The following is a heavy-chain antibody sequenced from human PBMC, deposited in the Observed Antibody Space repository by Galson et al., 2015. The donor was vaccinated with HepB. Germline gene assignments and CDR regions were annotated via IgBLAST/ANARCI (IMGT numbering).Heavy chain of an antibody. J-gene: IGHJ6*02. D-gene: IGHD2-2*01. Sequence: SLRLSCAASGFTFSDYYMSWIRQAPGKGLEWVSYISSSSSYTNYADSVKGRFTISRDNAKNSLYLQMNSLRAEDTAVYYCARVGVPAAIIGREGNDYGMDVWGQGTTVTVSS. V-gene: IGHV3-11*06. CDR3: ARVGVPAAIIGREGNDYGMDV. CDR2: ISSSSSYT. CDR1: GFTFSDYY.